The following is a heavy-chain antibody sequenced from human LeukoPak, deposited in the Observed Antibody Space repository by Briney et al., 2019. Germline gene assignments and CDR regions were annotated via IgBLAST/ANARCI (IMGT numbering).Heavy chain of an antibody. CDR1: GYTFTGYY. Sequence: ASVKVSCKASGYTFTGYYMHWVRQAPGQGLEWMGWINPNSGGTNYAQKFQGRVTMTRDTSISTAYMELSRLRSDDTAVYYCAREGEYYDILTGYYIGRHFDYWGQGTLVTVSS. CDR3: AREGEYYDILTGYYIGRHFDY. CDR2: INPNSGGT. J-gene: IGHJ4*02. D-gene: IGHD3-9*01. V-gene: IGHV1-2*02.